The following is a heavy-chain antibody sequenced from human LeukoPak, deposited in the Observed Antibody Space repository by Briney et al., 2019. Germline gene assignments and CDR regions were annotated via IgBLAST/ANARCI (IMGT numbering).Heavy chain of an antibody. CDR2: INPNSGGT. J-gene: IGHJ4*02. V-gene: IGHV1-2*02. Sequence: ASVKVSCKASGYTFTGYYMHWVRQAPGQGLEWMGWINPNSGGTNYAQKFQGRVTMTRDTSISTAYMELSRLRSDDTAVYYCARGCGGGDCRYYFDYWGQGTLVTVSS. CDR1: GYTFTGYY. D-gene: IGHD2-21*02. CDR3: ARGCGGGDCRYYFDY.